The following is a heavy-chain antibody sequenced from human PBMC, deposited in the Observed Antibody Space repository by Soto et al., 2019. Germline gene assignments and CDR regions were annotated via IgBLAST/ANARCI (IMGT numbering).Heavy chain of an antibody. D-gene: IGHD3-10*01. Sequence: LRLSCAASGFTFSTYAMSWVRQAPGKGLEWVSAVSGSGGSTFYANSVKGRFTISRDNSINTLYLQMNSLRTEDTAVYFCAHPRGFGVFDAYDIWGQGTMVTVSS. CDR2: VSGSGGST. J-gene: IGHJ3*02. CDR1: GFTFSTYA. V-gene: IGHV3-23*01. CDR3: AHPRGFGVFDAYDI.